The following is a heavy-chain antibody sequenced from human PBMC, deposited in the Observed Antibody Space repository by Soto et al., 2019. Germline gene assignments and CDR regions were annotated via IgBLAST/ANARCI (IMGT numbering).Heavy chain of an antibody. J-gene: IGHJ4*02. CDR2: IDPNSDDT. CDR3: ARDNYGRLDY. Sequence: GASVKVSCKPSGYTFTDLYLHWVRQAPGQGLEWMGWIDPNSDDTNNTQKFQGRVTMTRDTSTSTDYMELSSLTSDDTAVYYCARDNYGRLDYWRQGTLVTVSS. V-gene: IGHV1-2*02. CDR1: GYTFTDLY. D-gene: IGHD3-10*01.